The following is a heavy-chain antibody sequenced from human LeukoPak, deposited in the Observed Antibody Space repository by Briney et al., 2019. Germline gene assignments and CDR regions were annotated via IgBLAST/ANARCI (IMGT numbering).Heavy chain of an antibody. CDR1: GFTFSNYA. D-gene: IGHD5-12*01. J-gene: IGHJ4*02. V-gene: IGHV3-30*02. Sequence: GGSLRLSCAASGFTFSNYAMHWVRQAPGKGLEWVAIIRKDGSKKDYADSGRGRFTISRDNSKNTLYLQMNSLRAEDTAVYYCAKRRGYSGYDSGTGFDYWGQGTLVTVSS. CDR3: AKRRGYSGYDSGTGFDY. CDR2: IRKDGSKK.